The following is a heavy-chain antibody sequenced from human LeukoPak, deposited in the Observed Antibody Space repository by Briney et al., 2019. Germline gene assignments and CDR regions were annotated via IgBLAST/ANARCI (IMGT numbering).Heavy chain of an antibody. D-gene: IGHD2-2*01. V-gene: IGHV4-34*01. CDR1: GGSFSGYY. CDR2: INHSGST. CDR3: ARSGDCSSTSCNRRKWFDP. Sequence: SETLSLTCAVYGGSFSGYYWSWIRQPPGKGLEWIGEINHSGSTNYNPSLKSRVTISVDTSKNQFSLKLSSVTAADTAVYYCARSGDCSSTSCNRRKWFDPWGQGTLVTVSS. J-gene: IGHJ5*02.